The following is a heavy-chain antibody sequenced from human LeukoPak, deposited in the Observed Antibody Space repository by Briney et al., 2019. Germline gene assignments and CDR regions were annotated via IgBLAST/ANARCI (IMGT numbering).Heavy chain of an antibody. CDR3: AGGVFITTGY. J-gene: IGHJ4*02. D-gene: IGHD3-3*01. V-gene: IGHV3-21*03. Sequence: SVKGRFTISRDNAKNSLYLQMNSLRAEDTAVYYCAGGVFITTGYWGQGTLVTVSS.